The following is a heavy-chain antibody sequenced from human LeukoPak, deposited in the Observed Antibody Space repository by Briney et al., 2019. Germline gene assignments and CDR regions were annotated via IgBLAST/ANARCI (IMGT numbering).Heavy chain of an antibody. CDR1: GGTFSSYA. D-gene: IGHD4-11*01. CDR3: ARSMTTVTTRFDY. V-gene: IGHV1-69*13. Sequence: GASVKVSCKASGGTFSSYAISWVRQAPGQGLSWMGGIIPTFGTANYAQKFQGRVTITADESTSTAYMELSSLRSEDTAVYYCARSMTTVTTRFDYWGQGTLVTVSS. CDR2: IIPTFGTA. J-gene: IGHJ4*02.